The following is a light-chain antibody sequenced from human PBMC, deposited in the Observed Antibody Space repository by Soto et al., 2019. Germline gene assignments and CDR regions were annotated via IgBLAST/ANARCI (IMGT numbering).Light chain of an antibody. V-gene: IGLV1-40*01. CDR2: GNN. J-gene: IGLJ1*01. CDR3: QTYDTSLSAYV. Sequence: QSLLAQPPSVSGAPGQRGTISCPGSSSKFGSGYDVQWYQQLPGRAPKFLISGNNDRPSGLPDRFSASKSGTSASLAITGLQAEDEADYYCQTYDTSLSAYVFGTGTKVTVL. CDR1: SSKFGSGYD.